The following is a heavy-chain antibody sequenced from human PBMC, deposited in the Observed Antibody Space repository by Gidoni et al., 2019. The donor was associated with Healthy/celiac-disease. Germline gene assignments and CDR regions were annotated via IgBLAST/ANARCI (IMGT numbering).Heavy chain of an antibody. CDR1: GFPFSNAW. V-gene: IGHV3-15*01. CDR2: IKSKTEGGTT. J-gene: IGHJ4*02. CDR3: TTDQQWFGELLDEY. Sequence: EVQLVEAGGGLVKPGGSLRLSCAASGFPFSNAWLSWVRQAPGKGLGWVGRIKSKTEGGTTDYAAPVKGRFTISRDDSKNTLYLQMNSLKTEDTAVYYCTTDQQWFGELLDEYWGQGTLVTVSS. D-gene: IGHD3-10*01.